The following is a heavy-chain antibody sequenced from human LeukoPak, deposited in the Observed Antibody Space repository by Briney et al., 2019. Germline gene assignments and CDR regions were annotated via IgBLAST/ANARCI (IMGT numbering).Heavy chain of an antibody. CDR1: GFTFSSYS. J-gene: IGHJ6*02. Sequence: GGSLRLSCAASGFTFSSYSMNWVRQAPGKGLEWVSSISSSSSYIYYADSVKGRFTISRDNAKNSLYLQMNSLRAEDTAVYYCARDLDYGYYFGMDVWGQGTTVTVSS. V-gene: IGHV3-21*01. CDR3: ARDLDYGYYFGMDV. D-gene: IGHD4-17*01. CDR2: ISSSSSYI.